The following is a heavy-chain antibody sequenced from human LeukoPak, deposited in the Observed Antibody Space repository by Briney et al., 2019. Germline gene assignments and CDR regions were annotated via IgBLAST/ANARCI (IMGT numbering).Heavy chain of an antibody. Sequence: GASVKVSCKASGGTFSSYAISWVRQAPGQGLEWKGGVIPIFGTANYAQKFQGRVTITADESTNTAYMELSSRRSEDTAAYYCAREYCSSTSCYFVEYYMDVWGKGTTVTVSS. D-gene: IGHD2-2*01. CDR2: VIPIFGTA. V-gene: IGHV1-69*13. CDR3: AREYCSSTSCYFVEYYMDV. CDR1: GGTFSSYA. J-gene: IGHJ6*03.